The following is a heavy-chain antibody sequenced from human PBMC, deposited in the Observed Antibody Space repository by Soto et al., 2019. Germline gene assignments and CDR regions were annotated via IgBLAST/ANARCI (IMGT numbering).Heavy chain of an antibody. D-gene: IGHD6-19*01. CDR1: GFPFGENA. CDR2: ISDSGATT. J-gene: IGHJ4*02. V-gene: IGHV3-23*01. Sequence: PGGSLRLSCAASGFPFGENAMSWVRQAPGKGLEWVSGISDSGATTYYADSVRGRFTISRDNSKNTLYLQMKSLRAEDSASYYCAKEDTSSGSLDHWGQGVQVTVSS. CDR3: AKEDTSSGSLDH.